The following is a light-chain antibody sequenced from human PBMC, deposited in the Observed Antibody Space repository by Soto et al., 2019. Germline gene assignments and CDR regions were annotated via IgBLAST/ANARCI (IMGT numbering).Light chain of an antibody. Sequence: QSVLTQPPSVSAAPGQKVTISCSGSSSNIGNNYVSWYQQLPGTAPKLIIFEGNKRPSRVSDRFSGSMSANMASLTISGLQAEDEAEYYCCSYTDGSSLVFGGGTKVTVL. CDR3: CSYTDGSSLV. CDR2: EGN. CDR1: SSNIGNNY. V-gene: IGLV1-51*01. J-gene: IGLJ3*02.